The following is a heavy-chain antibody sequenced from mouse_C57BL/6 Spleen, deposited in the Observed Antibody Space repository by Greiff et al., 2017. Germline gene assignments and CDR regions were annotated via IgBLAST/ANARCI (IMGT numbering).Heavy chain of an antibody. CDR1: GYTFTSYW. Sequence: QVQLQQPGAELVKPGASVKMSCKASGYTFTSYWITWVKQRPGQGLEWIGDIYPGSGSTNYNEKFKSKATLTVDKSSSTAYMQLSSLTSEDSAVYYCARDYGSSHWYFDFWGTGTTVTVSS. D-gene: IGHD1-1*01. CDR3: ARDYGSSHWYFDF. V-gene: IGHV1-55*01. CDR2: IYPGSGST. J-gene: IGHJ1*03.